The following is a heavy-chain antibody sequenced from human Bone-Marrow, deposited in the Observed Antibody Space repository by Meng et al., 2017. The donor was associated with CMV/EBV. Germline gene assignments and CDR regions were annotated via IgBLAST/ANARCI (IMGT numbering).Heavy chain of an antibody. CDR1: RCTFSSYA. CDR2: IIPIFSTA. Sequence: SVKVSCKASRCTFSSYAISWVRQAPGQGLEWMGGIIPIFSTANYAQKFQGRVTIPSDESTSTAYMELSSLRSEDTAVYYCAREGKFEYSYGYYYGKDVWGQGTTVTVSS. D-gene: IGHD5-18*01. J-gene: IGHJ6*02. CDR3: AREGKFEYSYGYYYGKDV. V-gene: IGHV1-69*13.